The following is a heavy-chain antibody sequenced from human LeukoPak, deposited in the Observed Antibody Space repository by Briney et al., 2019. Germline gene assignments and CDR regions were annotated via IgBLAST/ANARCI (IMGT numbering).Heavy chain of an antibody. V-gene: IGHV3-48*03. Sequence: GGSLSLSCAASGFTFSSYEMNWVRQAPGEGLEWVSYISSSGSTIYYADSVKGRFTISRDNAKNSLYLQMNSLRAEDTAVYYCAREGGSSLFPDAFDIWGQGTMVTVSS. D-gene: IGHD6-6*01. CDR2: ISSSGSTI. J-gene: IGHJ3*02. CDR1: GFTFSSYE. CDR3: AREGGSSLFPDAFDI.